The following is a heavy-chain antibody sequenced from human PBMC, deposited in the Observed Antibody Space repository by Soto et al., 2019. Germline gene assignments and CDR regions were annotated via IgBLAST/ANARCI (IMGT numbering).Heavy chain of an antibody. CDR2: IYNSWST. CDR3: ASGPDGY. Sequence: SETLSLTCTVSGGSITSSDYYWSWIRQPPGKGLEWIGYIYNSWSTYYNPSLNNRVTISIDTSKSQFYLKLSSVTDADTAVYYCASGPDGYWGQGTLVTVSS. CDR1: GGSITSSDYY. V-gene: IGHV4-30-4*01. J-gene: IGHJ4*02.